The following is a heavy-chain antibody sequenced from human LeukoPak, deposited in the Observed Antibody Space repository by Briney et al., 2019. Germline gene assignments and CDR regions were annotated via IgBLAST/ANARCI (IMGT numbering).Heavy chain of an antibody. CDR1: GYTFTGYY. J-gene: IGHJ4*02. CDR3: ARALGSYSSGWLDC. D-gene: IGHD6-19*01. CDR2: INPNSGGT. Sequence: ASVKVSCKASGYTFTGYYMHWVRQAPGQGLEWMGWINPNSGGTNYAQKFQGRVTMTRDTSISTAYMELSRLRSDDTAVYYCARALGSYSSGWLDCWGQGTLVTVSS. V-gene: IGHV1-2*02.